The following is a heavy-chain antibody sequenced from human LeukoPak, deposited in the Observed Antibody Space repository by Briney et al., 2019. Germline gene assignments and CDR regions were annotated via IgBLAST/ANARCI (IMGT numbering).Heavy chain of an antibody. V-gene: IGHV3-53*01. CDR2: IYSGGST. D-gene: IGHD4/OR15-4a*01. CDR1: GFTVSSNY. Sequence: GGSLRLSCVASGFTVSSNYMSWVRQAPGKGLEWVSVIYSGGSTYYADSVKGRFTISRDNSKNTLYLQMNSLRAEDTAVYYCARDAYGARSDYWGQGTLVTVSS. J-gene: IGHJ4*02. CDR3: ARDAYGARSDY.